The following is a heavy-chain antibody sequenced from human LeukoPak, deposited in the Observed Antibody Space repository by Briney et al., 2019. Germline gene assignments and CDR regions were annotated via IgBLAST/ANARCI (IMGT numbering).Heavy chain of an antibody. J-gene: IGHJ4*02. CDR2: IDHSGTT. Sequence: SETLSLTCTVSGYSISSGYYWGWIRQPPGKGLEWIGSIDHSGTTYYNPSLRSRVTISVDTSKNQFSLKLSSVTAADTAVYYCARYGSGSRPDLNYFDYWGQGTLVTVSS. CDR1: GYSISSGYY. D-gene: IGHD3-10*01. CDR3: ARYGSGSRPDLNYFDY. V-gene: IGHV4-38-2*02.